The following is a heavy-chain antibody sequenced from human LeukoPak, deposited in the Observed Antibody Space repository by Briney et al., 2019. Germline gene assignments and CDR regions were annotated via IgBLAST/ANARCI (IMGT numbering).Heavy chain of an antibody. CDR1: GGSISSGDYY. V-gene: IGHV4-30-4*01. CDR2: IYYSGST. J-gene: IGHJ4*02. D-gene: IGHD3-10*01. CDR3: ASRYGSGSPFDY. Sequence: SQTLSLTCTVSGGSISSGDYYWSWTRQPPGKGLEWIGYIYYSGSTYYTPSLKSRVTISVDTSKNQFSLRLRSVTAPDTAVYYCASRYGSGSPFDYWGQGTLVTVSS.